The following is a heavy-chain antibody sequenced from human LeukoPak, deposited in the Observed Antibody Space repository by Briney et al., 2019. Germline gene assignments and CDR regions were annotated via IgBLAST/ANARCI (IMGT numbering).Heavy chain of an antibody. D-gene: IGHD3-22*01. J-gene: IGHJ5*02. Sequence: PGGSLRLSCAASGFTFSSYWMHWVRQAPGKGLVWVSRINSDGSSTSYADSVRGRFTISRDNAKNTLYLQMNSLRAEDTAVYYCARETYYYDSSGYYNWFDPWGQGTLVTVSS. V-gene: IGHV3-74*01. CDR1: GFTFSSYW. CDR2: INSDGSST. CDR3: ARETYYYDSSGYYNWFDP.